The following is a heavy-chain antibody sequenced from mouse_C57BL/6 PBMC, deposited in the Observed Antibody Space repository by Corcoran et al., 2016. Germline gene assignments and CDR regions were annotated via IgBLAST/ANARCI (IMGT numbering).Heavy chain of an antibody. Sequence: EVQLQQSGPELVKPGASVKISCKASGYTFTDYYMNWVKQSHGKSLEWIGDINPNNGGTSYNQKFKGKATLTVDKSSSTAYMELRSLTSEDSAVYYCASWGDGYYLYYYAMDYWGQGTSVTVSS. J-gene: IGHJ4*01. D-gene: IGHD2-3*01. CDR3: ASWGDGYYLYYYAMDY. CDR1: GYTFTDYY. V-gene: IGHV1-26*01. CDR2: INPNNGGT.